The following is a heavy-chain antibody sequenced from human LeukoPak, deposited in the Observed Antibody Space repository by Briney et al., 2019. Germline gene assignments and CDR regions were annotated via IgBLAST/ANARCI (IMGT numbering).Heavy chain of an antibody. CDR1: GGSISSSSYY. J-gene: IGHJ5*02. CDR3: ARGESSASNWFDP. V-gene: IGHV4-39*07. D-gene: IGHD3-22*01. Sequence: SETLSLTCTVSGGSISSSSYYWGWIRQPPGKGLEWIGSIYYNGSTYYNPSLKSRVTISVDTSKNQFSLKLTSVTAADTAVYYCARGESSASNWFDPWGQGTLVTVSS. CDR2: IYYNGST.